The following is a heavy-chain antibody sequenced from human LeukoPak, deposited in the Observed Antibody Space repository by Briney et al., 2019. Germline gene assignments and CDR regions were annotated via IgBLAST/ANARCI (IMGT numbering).Heavy chain of an antibody. V-gene: IGHV3-48*03. CDR1: GFTFSSYE. J-gene: IGHJ3*02. D-gene: IGHD3-16*01. Sequence: PGGSLRLSCAASGFTFSSYELYWVRQAPGKGLEWISYISSRSITIKYADYVRGRFTISRDDARESLYLQMNTLRAEDTAIYYCGASRQYVGAFDIWGQGTLVTVSS. CDR2: ISSRSITI. CDR3: GASRQYVGAFDI.